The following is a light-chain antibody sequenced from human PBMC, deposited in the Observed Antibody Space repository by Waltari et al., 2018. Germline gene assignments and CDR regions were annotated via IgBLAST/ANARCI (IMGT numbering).Light chain of an antibody. CDR2: DAS. V-gene: IGKV3-20*01. Sequence: SLSPGERATLSCRASHSFSNTYLAWYQQKPGQAPRLLIYDASSSATDIPHRFSGSGSGTDFTLTISRVEPEDFAVYYCQQYVGPPLTFGQGTRLEIK. CDR3: QQYVGPPLT. J-gene: IGKJ5*01. CDR1: HSFSNTY.